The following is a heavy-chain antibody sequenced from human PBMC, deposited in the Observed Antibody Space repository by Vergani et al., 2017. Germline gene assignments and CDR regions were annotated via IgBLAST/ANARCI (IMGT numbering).Heavy chain of an antibody. V-gene: IGHV4-61*02. CDR2: IYTSGRT. CDR1: GGSISSGSYY. D-gene: IGHD3-10*01. CDR3: ASAYGSGSYYNDYYFDY. Sequence: QVQLQESGPGLVKPSQTLSLTCTVSGGSISSGSYYWSWIRQPAGKGLEWSGRIYTSGRTNYNPSHKSRVTISVDTSKNQFSLKLSSVTAADTAVYSCASAYGSGSYYNDYYFDYWGQGTLVTVSS. J-gene: IGHJ4*02.